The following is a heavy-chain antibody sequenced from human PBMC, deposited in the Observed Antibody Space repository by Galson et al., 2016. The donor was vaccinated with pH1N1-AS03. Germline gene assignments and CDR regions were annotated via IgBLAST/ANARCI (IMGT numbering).Heavy chain of an antibody. D-gene: IGHD3-16*01. CDR2: IQSYGSYM. CDR3: AKDCKLGGSHGD. J-gene: IGHJ4*02. CDR1: GFTFSDYG. V-gene: IGHV3-30*02. Sequence: SLRLSCAASGFTFSDYGMHWFRQAPGKGLEWVAFIQSYGSYMSYADSVRGRFTISRDSSKNMLFLQMNRLRPEDTAVYYCAKDCKLGGSHGDWGQGTLVSVSS.